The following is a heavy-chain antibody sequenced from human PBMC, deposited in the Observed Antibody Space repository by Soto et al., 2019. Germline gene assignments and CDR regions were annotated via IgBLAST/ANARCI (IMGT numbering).Heavy chain of an antibody. Sequence: SETLSLTCTVSGGSISPYYWSWIRQPPGKGLEWIGYIYYNGNTNYNPSLKSRVTMSVDTSKNQFSLKLNSVTAADTAVYYCARNVDTTRAYYFDYWGQGTLVTVSS. CDR2: IYYNGNT. J-gene: IGHJ4*02. CDR3: ARNVDTTRAYYFDY. V-gene: IGHV4-59*01. D-gene: IGHD5-18*01. CDR1: GGSISPYY.